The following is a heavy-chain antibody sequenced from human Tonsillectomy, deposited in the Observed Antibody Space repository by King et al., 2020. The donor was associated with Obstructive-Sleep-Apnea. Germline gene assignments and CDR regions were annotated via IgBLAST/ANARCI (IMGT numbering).Heavy chain of an antibody. D-gene: IGHD5-12*01. CDR2: IYPGDSDT. Sequence: QLVQSGAEVKKPGESLKISCKASGYSFDNYWVAWVRQMPGRDLEWLGVIYPGDSDTKYSPSFQGQVIMSADKSISTAYLQWTSLKASDTAMYFCARRRGGGGYSYGAFDSWGQGTMVTVSP. J-gene: IGHJ4*02. V-gene: IGHV5-51*01. CDR1: GYSFDNYW. CDR3: ARRRGGGGYSYGAFDS.